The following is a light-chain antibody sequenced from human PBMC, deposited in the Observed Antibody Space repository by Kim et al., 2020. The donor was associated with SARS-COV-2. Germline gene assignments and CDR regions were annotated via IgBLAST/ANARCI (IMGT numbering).Light chain of an antibody. CDR2: YAY. V-gene: IGKV1-39*01. CDR1: QSISNY. Sequence: ASVGDRVTISCRASQSISNYLNWYQQKPWKVPKLLIYYAYTLQSGVPSRFSGSGSGTDFTLTISSLQTEEFATYYCQQSYSTTWTFGQGTKVDIK. CDR3: QQSYSTTWT. J-gene: IGKJ1*01.